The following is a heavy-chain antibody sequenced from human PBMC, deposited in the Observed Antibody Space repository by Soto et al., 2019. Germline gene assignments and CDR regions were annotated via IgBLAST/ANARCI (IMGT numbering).Heavy chain of an antibody. CDR3: ARGELLTGYPPGRVWFDP. Sequence: QVQLQESGPGLVKPSQTLSLTCTVSGGSISSGGYYWSWIRQHPGKGLEWIGYIYYSGSTYNPSLKSRVTISVDTSKNQFSLKLSSVTAADTAVYYCARGELLTGYPPGRVWFDPWGQGTLVTVSS. J-gene: IGHJ5*02. CDR2: IYYSGST. D-gene: IGHD3-9*01. V-gene: IGHV4-31*03. CDR1: GGSISSGGYY.